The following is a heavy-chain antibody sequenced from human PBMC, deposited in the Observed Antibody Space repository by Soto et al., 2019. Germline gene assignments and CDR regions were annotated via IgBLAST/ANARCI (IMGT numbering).Heavy chain of an antibody. D-gene: IGHD2-15*01. CDR3: ASSVASYFDY. CDR1: GGSFSGYY. CDR2: INHSGST. Sequence: SETLSLTCAVYGGSFSGYYWSWIRQPPGKGLEWIGEINHSGSTNYNPSLKSRVTISVDTSKNQFSLKLSSVTAADTAVYYCASSVASYFDYWGQGTLVTVSS. V-gene: IGHV4-34*01. J-gene: IGHJ4*02.